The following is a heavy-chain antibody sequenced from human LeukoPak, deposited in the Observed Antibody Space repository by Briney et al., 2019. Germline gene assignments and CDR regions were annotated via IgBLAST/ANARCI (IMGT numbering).Heavy chain of an antibody. V-gene: IGHV4-59*08. CDR1: GGSISSYY. J-gene: IGHJ4*02. Sequence: SETLSLTCTVSGGSISSYYWSWIRQPPGKGLEWIGYIYYSGSTNYNPPLKSRVTISVDTSKNQFSLKLSSVTAADTAVYYCARHKVGSGWLDYWGQGTLVTVSS. CDR2: IYYSGST. CDR3: ARHKVGSGWLDY. D-gene: IGHD6-19*01.